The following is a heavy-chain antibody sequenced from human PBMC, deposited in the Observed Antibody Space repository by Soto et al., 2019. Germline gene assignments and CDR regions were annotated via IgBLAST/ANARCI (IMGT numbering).Heavy chain of an antibody. Sequence: QVQLVESGGGVVQPGRSLRLSCAASGFTFSSFAMHWVRQAPGKGLEWVAVISYDGSNKYYADSVKGRFTISRDNSENTLYLQMNSLRGEDTAVYYCARDGTTTAAAGFDYWGQGTLVTVSS. CDR1: GFTFSSFA. J-gene: IGHJ4*02. D-gene: IGHD6-13*01. CDR2: ISYDGSNK. V-gene: IGHV3-30-3*01. CDR3: ARDGTTTAAAGFDY.